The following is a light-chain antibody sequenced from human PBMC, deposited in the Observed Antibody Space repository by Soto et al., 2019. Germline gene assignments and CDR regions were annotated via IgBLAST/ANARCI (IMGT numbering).Light chain of an antibody. CDR2: GAF. Sequence: EIVMTQSPATLSVSPGERVTLSCRASQSVRTYLALYQHKPGQPPRLLIYGAFTRATGIPARFSGSGSGTDFALTISSLQSEGFAVYFCQQCSDWPLFTFGQGTRLEIK. J-gene: IGKJ5*01. CDR1: QSVRTY. V-gene: IGKV3-15*01. CDR3: QQCSDWPLFT.